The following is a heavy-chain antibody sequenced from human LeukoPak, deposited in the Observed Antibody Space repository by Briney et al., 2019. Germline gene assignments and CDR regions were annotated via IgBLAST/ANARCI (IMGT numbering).Heavy chain of an antibody. CDR1: GYTFTGYY. CDR2: INPNSGGT. V-gene: IGHV1-2*02. J-gene: IGHJ3*02. Sequence: ASVKVSCKASGYTFTGYYMHWVRQAPGQGLEWMGWINPNSGGTNYAQKFQGRVTMTRDTPISTAYMELSRLRSDDTAVYYCAKWGSWEYQLLSHSFDIWGQGTMVTVSS. D-gene: IGHD2-2*01. CDR3: AKWGSWEYQLLSHSFDI.